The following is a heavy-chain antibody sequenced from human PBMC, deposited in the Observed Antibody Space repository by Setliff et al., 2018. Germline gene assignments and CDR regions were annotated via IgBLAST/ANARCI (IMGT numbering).Heavy chain of an antibody. V-gene: IGHV4-31*03. CDR2: IDSSGRT. Sequence: SETLSLTCTVSGGSISSGTYYWSWIRQHPGKGLEWIGYIDSSGRTYYNPSLKSRIIISAHASKNQFSLRLTSVTAADTALYYCARHGGGTLYYYESRGFDSWGQGTQVTVSS. J-gene: IGHJ4*02. CDR1: GGSISSGTYY. D-gene: IGHD3-22*01. CDR3: ARHGGGTLYYYESRGFDS.